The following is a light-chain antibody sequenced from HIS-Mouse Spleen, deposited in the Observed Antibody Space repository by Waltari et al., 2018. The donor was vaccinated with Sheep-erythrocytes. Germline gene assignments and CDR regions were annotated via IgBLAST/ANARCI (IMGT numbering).Light chain of an antibody. V-gene: IGKV1-9*01. CDR3: QQLNSYPHT. CDR1: HGISSY. J-gene: IGKJ2*01. CDR2: AAS. Sequence: DIQLTQSPSFLSASVGTRVSITCRASHGISSYLAWYQQKPGKAPKLLIYAASTLQSGVPSRFSGSGSGTEFTLTISSLQPEDFATYYCQQLNSYPHTFGQGTKLEIK.